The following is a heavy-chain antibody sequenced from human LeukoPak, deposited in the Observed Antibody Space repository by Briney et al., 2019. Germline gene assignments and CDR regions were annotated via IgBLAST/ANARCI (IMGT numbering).Heavy chain of an antibody. J-gene: IGHJ5*02. CDR2: IYYSGST. CDR3: ARVLAPTIFWFDL. V-gene: IGHV4-39*07. D-gene: IGHD3-9*01. CDR1: GDSISSSSYY. Sequence: SETLSLTCTVSGDSISSSSYYWGWIRQPPGKGLEWIGSIYYSGSTYYNPSLKSRVTISVDTSKNQFSLELSSVTAADTAVYYCARVLAPTIFWFDLWGQGTLVTVSS.